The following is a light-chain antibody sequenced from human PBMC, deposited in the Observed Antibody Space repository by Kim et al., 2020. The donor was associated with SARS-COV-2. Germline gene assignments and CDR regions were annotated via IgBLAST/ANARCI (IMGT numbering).Light chain of an antibody. Sequence: VALGQTVRITCQGDILRSYYATWYQQKPGQAPIPVIYGKNNRPSGIPDRFSGSSSGNTASLTLTGTQAGDEADYYCNSRDTNDIVVFGGGTQLTVL. CDR3: NSRDTNDIVV. CDR2: GKN. J-gene: IGLJ2*01. V-gene: IGLV3-19*01. CDR1: ILRSYY.